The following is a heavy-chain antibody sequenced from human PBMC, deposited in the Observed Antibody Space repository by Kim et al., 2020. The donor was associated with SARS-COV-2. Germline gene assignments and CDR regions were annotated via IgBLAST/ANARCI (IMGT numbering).Heavy chain of an antibody. Sequence: SVKVSCKASGGTFSSYAISWVRQAPGQGLEWMGGIIPIFGTANYAQKFQGRVTITADESTSTAYMELSSLRSEDTAVYYCARGEKQTGSGSYYKVSAFDIWGQGTMVTVSS. CDR2: IIPIFGTA. D-gene: IGHD1-26*01. CDR3: ARGEKQTGSGSYYKVSAFDI. CDR1: GGTFSSYA. J-gene: IGHJ3*02. V-gene: IGHV1-69*13.